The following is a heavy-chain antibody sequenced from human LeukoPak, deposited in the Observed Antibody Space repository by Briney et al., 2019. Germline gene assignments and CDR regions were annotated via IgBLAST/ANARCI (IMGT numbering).Heavy chain of an antibody. J-gene: IGHJ4*02. V-gene: IGHV4-34*01. CDR3: ARLRSSW. D-gene: IGHD6-13*01. CDR2: INHSGST. Sequence: SETLSLTCTVSGGSISSYYWSWIRQPPGKGLEWIGEINHSGSTNYNPSLKSRVTISVDTSKNQFSLKLSSVTAADTAVYYCARLRSSWWGQGTLVTVSS. CDR1: GGSISSYY.